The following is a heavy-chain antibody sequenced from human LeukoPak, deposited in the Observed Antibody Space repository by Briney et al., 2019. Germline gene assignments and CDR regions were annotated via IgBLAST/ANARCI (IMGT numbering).Heavy chain of an antibody. V-gene: IGHV3-7*01. Sequence: GGSLRLSCVASGFTFSSYWMSWVRQAPGKGLEWVANIKQDGSEKYYVDSVKGRFTISRDNAKNSLYLQMNSLRAEDTAVYYCARAVRGGYGDYVLHFYFDYWGQGTLVTVSS. J-gene: IGHJ4*02. CDR1: GFTFSSYW. CDR2: IKQDGSEK. CDR3: ARAVRGGYGDYVLHFYFDY. D-gene: IGHD4-17*01.